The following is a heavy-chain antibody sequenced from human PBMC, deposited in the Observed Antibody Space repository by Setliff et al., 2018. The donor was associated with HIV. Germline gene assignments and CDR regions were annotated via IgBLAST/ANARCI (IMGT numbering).Heavy chain of an antibody. V-gene: IGHV4-59*11. Sequence: LSLTCAVSGVSISSQYWSWIRQPPGKGLEWIGFIYYNVNNNYNPSLKSRVSISVDTSKNQFSLRLSSVTAADTAVYYCTRGGSMTTLTTWGQGTLVTVSS. CDR3: TRGGSMTTLTT. CDR1: GVSISSQY. J-gene: IGHJ4*02. D-gene: IGHD4-4*01. CDR2: IYYNVNN.